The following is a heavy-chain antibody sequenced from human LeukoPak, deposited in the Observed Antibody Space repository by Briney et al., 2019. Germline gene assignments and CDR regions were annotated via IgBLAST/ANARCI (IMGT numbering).Heavy chain of an antibody. CDR1: GGSISSYY. Sequence: SETLSLTCTVSGGSISSYYWSWIRQPPGKGLEWIGYIYYSGSTNYNPSLKSRVTISVDTSKNQFSLKLSSVTAADTAVYYCARVQLRGRVDCDYWGQGTLVTVSS. V-gene: IGHV4-59*01. CDR2: IYYSGST. D-gene: IGHD5-12*01. CDR3: ARVQLRGRVDCDY. J-gene: IGHJ4*02.